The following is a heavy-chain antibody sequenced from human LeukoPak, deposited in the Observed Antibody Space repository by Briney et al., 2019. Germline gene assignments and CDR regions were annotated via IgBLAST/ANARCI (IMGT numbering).Heavy chain of an antibody. CDR1: GFTFSSYW. Sequence: GGSLRLSCAASGFTFSSYWMSWVRQAPGKGLEWVANIKQDGSDKYYVDSVKGRFTISRDNAKNSLYLQMNSLRADDTAVYYCARGAHGQGGGDAFHIWGQGTMVTVSS. V-gene: IGHV3-7*01. D-gene: IGHD3-16*01. CDR3: ARGAHGQGGGDAFHI. J-gene: IGHJ3*02. CDR2: IKQDGSDK.